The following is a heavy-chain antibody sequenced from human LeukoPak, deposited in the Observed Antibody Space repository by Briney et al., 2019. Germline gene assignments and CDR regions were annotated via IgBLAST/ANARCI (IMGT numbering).Heavy chain of an antibody. CDR3: ARVIDDSSGLG. V-gene: IGHV4-4*02. CDR1: GGSISSSNW. CDR2: IYHSGST. D-gene: IGHD3-22*01. J-gene: IGHJ4*02. Sequence: SETLSLTCAVSGGSISSSNWWSWARQPPGKGLEWIGEIYHSGSTNYNPSLKSRVTISVDTSKNQFSLKLSSVTAEDTAVYYCARVIDDSSGLGWGQGTLVTVSS.